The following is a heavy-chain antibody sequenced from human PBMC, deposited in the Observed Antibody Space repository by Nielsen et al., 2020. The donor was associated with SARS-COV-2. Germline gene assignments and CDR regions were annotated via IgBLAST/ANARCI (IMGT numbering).Heavy chain of an antibody. D-gene: IGHD3-10*01. CDR1: GGTFSSYA. Sequence: SVKVSCKASGGTFSSYAISWVRQAPGQGLEWMGGIIPIFGTANYAQKFQGRVTITADESTSTAYMELRSLRSDDTAVYYCARSGWFGELRGFDYWGQGTLVTVSS. V-gene: IGHV1-69*13. CDR3: ARSGWFGELRGFDY. J-gene: IGHJ4*02. CDR2: IIPIFGTA.